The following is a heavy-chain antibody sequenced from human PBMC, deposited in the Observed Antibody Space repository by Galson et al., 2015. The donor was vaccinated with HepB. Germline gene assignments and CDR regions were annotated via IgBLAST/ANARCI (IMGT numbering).Heavy chain of an antibody. Sequence: PSLKSRFTISVDTSKNQFSLKLSSVTAADTAVYYCARAAGSQYFDYWGQGTLVTVSS. D-gene: IGHD6-13*01. V-gene: IGHV4-31*02. J-gene: IGHJ4*02. CDR3: ARAAGSQYFDY.